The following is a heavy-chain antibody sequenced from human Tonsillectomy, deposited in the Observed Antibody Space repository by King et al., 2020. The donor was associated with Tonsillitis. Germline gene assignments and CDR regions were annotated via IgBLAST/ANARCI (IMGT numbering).Heavy chain of an antibody. CDR1: GYTFTSYY. V-gene: IGHV1-46*01. Sequence: AQLVQSGAEVKKPGASVKVSCKASGYTFTSYYMHWVRQAPGQGLEWMGIINPSGGSTSYAQKFQGRVTMTRDTSTSTVYMELSSLRSEDTAVYYCARLYCSGGSCYSYDAFDIWGQGTMVTVSS. J-gene: IGHJ3*02. D-gene: IGHD2-15*01. CDR2: INPSGGST. CDR3: ARLYCSGGSCYSYDAFDI.